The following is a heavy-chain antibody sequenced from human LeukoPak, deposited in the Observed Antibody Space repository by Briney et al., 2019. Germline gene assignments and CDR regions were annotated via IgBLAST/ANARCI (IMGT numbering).Heavy chain of an antibody. CDR1: GFTFSSYW. CDR2: IKQDGSEK. D-gene: IGHD3-10*01. CDR3: ASGESKYSYYYYMDV. J-gene: IGHJ6*03. Sequence: PGGSLRLSCAASGFTFSSYWMSWVRQAPGKGLEWVANIKQDGSEKYYVDSVKGRFTISRDNAKNSLYLQMNSLRAEDTAVYYCASGESKYSYYYYMDVWGKGTTVTVSS. V-gene: IGHV3-7*01.